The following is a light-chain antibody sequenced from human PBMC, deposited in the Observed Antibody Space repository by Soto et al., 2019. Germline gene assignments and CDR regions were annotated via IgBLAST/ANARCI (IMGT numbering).Light chain of an antibody. CDR3: QQYGSSGT. CDR2: GTS. Sequence: EIVMTQSPATLSLSPGERATLSCRASQSISNSLAWYQQQPGQAPRLLIYGTSSRATGIPDRFSGSGSGTDFTLTISRLEPEDFAVYYCQQYGSSGTFGQGTKV. CDR1: QSISNS. V-gene: IGKV3-20*01. J-gene: IGKJ1*01.